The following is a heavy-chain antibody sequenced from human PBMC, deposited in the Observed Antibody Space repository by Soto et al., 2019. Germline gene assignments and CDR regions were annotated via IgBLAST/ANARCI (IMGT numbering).Heavy chain of an antibody. CDR2: INSDGSST. CDR3: AREILISSSDFYYGMDV. V-gene: IGHV3-74*01. CDR1: GFTFTSYW. D-gene: IGHD3-16*02. Sequence: LRVSCAASGFTFTSYWMPWVRQPPGKGLVWVSRINSDGSSTSYADSAKGRFTISRDNAKNTPYQQMNSLRAEDTAVYYCAREILISSSDFYYGMDVWGQGTTVTVSS. J-gene: IGHJ6*02.